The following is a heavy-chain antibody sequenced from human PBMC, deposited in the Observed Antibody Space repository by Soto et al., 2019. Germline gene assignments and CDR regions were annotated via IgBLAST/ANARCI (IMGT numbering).Heavy chain of an antibody. CDR2: ISYDGSNK. J-gene: IGHJ4*02. CDR3: AKVWGTGQQLVRAFDY. V-gene: IGHV3-30*18. Sequence: PGGSLRLSCAASGFTFSSYVMHGGRQAPGKGLEWVAVISYDGSNKYYADSVKGRFTISRDNSKNTLYLQMNSLRAEDTAVYYCAKVWGTGQQLVRAFDYWGQGTLVTVSS. CDR1: GFTFSSYV. D-gene: IGHD6-13*01.